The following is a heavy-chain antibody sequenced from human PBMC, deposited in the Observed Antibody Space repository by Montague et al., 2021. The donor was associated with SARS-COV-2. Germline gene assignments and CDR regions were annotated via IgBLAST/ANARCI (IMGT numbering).Heavy chain of an antibody. Sequence: TLSLTCTVSIGSISSGGYYWSWIRQPAGKGLEWIGRIYTSGSTNYNPSLKSRVTISVDTSKNQFSLKLSSVTAADTAVYYCARAGYSSGWKGLHWFDPWGQGTLVTVSS. D-gene: IGHD6-25*01. CDR1: IGSISSGGYY. CDR2: IYTSGST. J-gene: IGHJ5*02. V-gene: IGHV4-61*02. CDR3: ARAGYSSGWKGLHWFDP.